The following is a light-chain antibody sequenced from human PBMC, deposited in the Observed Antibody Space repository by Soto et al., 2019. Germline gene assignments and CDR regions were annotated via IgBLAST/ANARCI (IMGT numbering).Light chain of an antibody. CDR1: QGISRY. CDR3: QQLNTYPVT. V-gene: IGKV1-9*01. CDR2: AAS. J-gene: IGKJ4*01. Sequence: IQLTQSPSSLSASVGDGVTITCRASQGISRYLSWYQQKPGRAPKLLISAASTLQSGVPARFSGSGSGTDFTLSITSLQPEDLATYYCQQLNTYPVTFGGGTKVDI.